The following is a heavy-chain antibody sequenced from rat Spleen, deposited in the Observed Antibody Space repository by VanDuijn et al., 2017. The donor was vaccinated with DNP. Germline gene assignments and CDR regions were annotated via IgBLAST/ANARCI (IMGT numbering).Heavy chain of an antibody. CDR2: IIYDGSRT. J-gene: IGHJ3*01. Sequence: EVHLVESGGGLVQPGRSLKLSCVASGVIFSDYNMAWVRQVPKKGLEWVSTIIYDGSRTYYRDSVKGRFTISRNNAKSTLYLQMDSLRSEETATYYCVRHDGGYSLRWFAYWGQGTLVTVSS. V-gene: IGHV5S10*01. D-gene: IGHD1-11*01. CDR1: GVIFSDYN. CDR3: VRHDGGYSLRWFAY.